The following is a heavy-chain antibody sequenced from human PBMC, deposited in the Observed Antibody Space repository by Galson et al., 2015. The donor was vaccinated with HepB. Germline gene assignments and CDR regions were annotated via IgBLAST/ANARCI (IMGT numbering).Heavy chain of an antibody. V-gene: IGHV3-9*01. Sequence: SLRLSCAASGFTFDDYAMHWVRQAPGKGLEWVSGISWNSGSIGYADSVKGRFTISRDNAKNSLYLQMNSLRAEDTALYYCAKDILRVGYCSSTSCYTLSNFDYWGQGTLVTVSS. D-gene: IGHD2-2*02. CDR3: AKDILRVGYCSSTSCYTLSNFDY. CDR2: ISWNSGSI. CDR1: GFTFDDYA. J-gene: IGHJ4*02.